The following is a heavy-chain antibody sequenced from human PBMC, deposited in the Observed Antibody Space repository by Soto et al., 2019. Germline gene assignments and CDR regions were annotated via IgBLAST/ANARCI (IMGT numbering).Heavy chain of an antibody. J-gene: IGHJ4*02. D-gene: IGHD3-16*01. Sequence: QVQLVESGGGVVQPGRSLRLSCAASGFTFSSYGMHWVRQAPGKGLEWVAVISYDGSNKYYADSVKGRFTTSRENSKNTLYLQMNSLRAEDTAVYYCAKDRCVGWGGNYFDYWGQGTLVTVSS. V-gene: IGHV3-30*18. CDR1: GFTFSSYG. CDR2: ISYDGSNK. CDR3: AKDRCVGWGGNYFDY.